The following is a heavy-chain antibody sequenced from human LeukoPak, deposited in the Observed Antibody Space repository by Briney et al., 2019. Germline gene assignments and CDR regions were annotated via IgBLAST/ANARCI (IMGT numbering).Heavy chain of an antibody. Sequence: SETLSLTCAVYGGSFSGCYWSWIRQPPGKGLEWIGEINHSGSTNYNPSLKSRVTISVDTSKNQFSLKLSSVTAADTAVYYCARVWGSGSYRYWGQGTLVTVSS. V-gene: IGHV4-34*01. CDR2: INHSGST. CDR1: GGSFSGCY. J-gene: IGHJ4*02. D-gene: IGHD3-10*01. CDR3: ARVWGSGSYRY.